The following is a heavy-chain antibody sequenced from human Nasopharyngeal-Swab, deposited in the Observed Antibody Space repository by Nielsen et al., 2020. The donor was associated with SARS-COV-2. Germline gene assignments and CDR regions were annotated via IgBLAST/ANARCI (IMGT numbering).Heavy chain of an antibody. V-gene: IGHV4-30-2*01. Sequence: LRLSCAVSGGSISTADFSWNWIRQPPGKGLEWIGYINHRGSTYYNPSLKSRVTISVDRSKNQFSLKLDSVTAADTAVYYCAKGYTYGPPDYYFDCWGQGTLVTVSS. D-gene: IGHD5-18*01. CDR1: GGSISTADFS. CDR3: AKGYTYGPPDYYFDC. CDR2: INHRGST. J-gene: IGHJ4*02.